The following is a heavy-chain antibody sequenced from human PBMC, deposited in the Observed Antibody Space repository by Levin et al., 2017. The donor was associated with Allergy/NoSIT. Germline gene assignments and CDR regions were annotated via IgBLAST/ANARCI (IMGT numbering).Heavy chain of an antibody. D-gene: IGHD3-10*01. CDR2: IKQDGSEK. Sequence: GESLKISCAASGFTFSSYWMSWVRQAPGKGLEWVANIKQDGSEKYYVDSVKGRFTISRDNAKNSLYLQMNSLRAEDTAVYYCARDDRSPMGSFYYYYGMDVWDQGTTVTVSS. J-gene: IGHJ6*02. CDR1: GFTFSSYW. V-gene: IGHV3-7*01. CDR3: ARDDRSPMGSFYYYYGMDV.